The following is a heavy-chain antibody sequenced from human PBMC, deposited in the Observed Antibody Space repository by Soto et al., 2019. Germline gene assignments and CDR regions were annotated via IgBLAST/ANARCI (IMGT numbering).Heavy chain of an antibody. V-gene: IGHV5-10-1*01. Sequence: GDSLKISCTGSGYSFRNNWITWVRQMPVKGLEWMGRIDLSDSYKSYSPSFQGHVSFSADTSISTAYLQWSSLRASDTAIYYCARNGGAHYDSSGYHYALDYWGQGTPVTVSS. CDR2: IDLSDSYK. J-gene: IGHJ4*02. CDR1: GYSFRNNW. CDR3: ARNGGAHYDSSGYHYALDY. D-gene: IGHD3-22*01.